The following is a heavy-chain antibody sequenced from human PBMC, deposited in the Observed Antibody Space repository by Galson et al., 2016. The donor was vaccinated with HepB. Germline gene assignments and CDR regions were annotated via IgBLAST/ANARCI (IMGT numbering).Heavy chain of an antibody. CDR2: IFHGGST. Sequence: SETLSLTCAVSGGSISDSDWWTWVRQPPGKGLEWIGEIFHGGSTNYTPSLRSRVTISLDKSKNQFFPKLYSVTAADTAVYYCARRDIAAVDTGYYFDDWGQGTLVTVSA. V-gene: IGHV4-4*02. CDR1: GGSISDSDW. CDR3: ARRDIAAVDTGYYFDD. D-gene: IGHD6-25*01. J-gene: IGHJ4*02.